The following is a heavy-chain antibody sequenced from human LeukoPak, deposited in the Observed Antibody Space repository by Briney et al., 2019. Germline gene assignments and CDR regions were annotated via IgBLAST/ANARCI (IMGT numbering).Heavy chain of an antibody. CDR2: ISSSSSYI. Sequence: GGSLRLSCAASGFTFTLHAMNWVRQAPGKGLEWVSSISSSSSYIYYADSVKGRFTISRDNAKNSLYLQMNSLRAEDTAVYYCARGRVPAAALPYYGMDVWGQGTTVTVSS. V-gene: IGHV3-21*01. CDR1: GFTFTLHA. J-gene: IGHJ6*02. CDR3: ARGRVPAAALPYYGMDV. D-gene: IGHD2-2*01.